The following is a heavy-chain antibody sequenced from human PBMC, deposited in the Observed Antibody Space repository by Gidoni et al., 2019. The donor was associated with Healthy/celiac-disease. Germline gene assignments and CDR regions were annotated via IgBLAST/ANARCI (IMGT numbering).Heavy chain of an antibody. J-gene: IGHJ6*02. D-gene: IGHD2-2*01. CDR3: AREDCSSTSCYSSPGTTNGMDV. V-gene: IGHV3-33*01. CDR1: GFTFSSYG. Sequence: QVQLVESGGGVVQPGRSLRLSCASSGFTFSSYGMHWVRKAPGKGLEWVAVIWYDGSNKYYADSVKGRFTISRDNSKNTLYLQMNSLRAEDTAVYYCAREDCSSTSCYSSPGTTNGMDVWGQGTTVTVSS. CDR2: IWYDGSNK.